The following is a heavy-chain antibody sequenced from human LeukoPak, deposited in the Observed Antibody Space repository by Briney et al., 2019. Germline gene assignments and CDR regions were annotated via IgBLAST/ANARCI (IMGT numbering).Heavy chain of an antibody. J-gene: IGHJ4*02. CDR2: IKLDGSEK. Sequence: PGGSLRLSCAASGFTFSSYWMSWVRQAPGKGLEWVANIKLDGSEKYYVDSVEGRFTISRDNAKKSLYLQMNSLRDEDTAVYYCARDFFAFGGVIALLDYWGQGTLVTVSS. D-gene: IGHD3-16*02. CDR3: ARDFFAFGGVIALLDY. CDR1: GFTFSSYW. V-gene: IGHV3-7*01.